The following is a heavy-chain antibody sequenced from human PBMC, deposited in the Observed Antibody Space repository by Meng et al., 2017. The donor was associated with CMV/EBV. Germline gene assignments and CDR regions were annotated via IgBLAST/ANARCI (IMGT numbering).Heavy chain of an antibody. D-gene: IGHD3-3*01. CDR3: ARDRENYDFWSGYYYGMDV. J-gene: IGHJ6*02. CDR1: GFTFSSYW. Sequence: GGPLRLSCAASGFTFSSYWMHWVRQAPGKGLVWVSRINSDGSSTSYADSVRGRFTISRDNAKNTLYLQMNSLRAEDTAVYYCARDRENYDFWSGYYYGMDVWGQGTTVTVSS. V-gene: IGHV3-74*01. CDR2: INSDGSST.